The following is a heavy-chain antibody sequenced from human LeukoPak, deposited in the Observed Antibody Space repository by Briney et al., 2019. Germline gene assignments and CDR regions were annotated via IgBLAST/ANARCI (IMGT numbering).Heavy chain of an antibody. D-gene: IGHD6-13*01. Sequence: ASVKVSCKASGYTFTSYAMNWVRQAPGQGLEWMGWINTNTGNPTYAQGFTGRFVFSLDTSVSTAYLQISSLKAEDTAVYYCARDMEGSSWLRYYYYGMDVWGQGTTVTVSS. CDR1: GYTFTSYA. CDR3: ARDMEGSSWLRYYYYGMDV. V-gene: IGHV7-4-1*02. J-gene: IGHJ6*02. CDR2: INTNTGNP.